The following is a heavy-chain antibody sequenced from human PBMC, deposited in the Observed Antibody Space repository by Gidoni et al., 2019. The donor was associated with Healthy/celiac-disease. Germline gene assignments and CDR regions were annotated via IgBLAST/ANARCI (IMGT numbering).Heavy chain of an antibody. Sequence: QVQLQESGPGLVKPSQTLSLTCTVSGGSISSGGYYWSWIRQHPGKGLEWIGYIYYSGSTYYNPSLKSRVTISVDTSKNQFSLKLSSVTAADTAVYYCAGLGYCSGGSCKTPFGMDVWGQGTTVTVSS. J-gene: IGHJ6*02. CDR3: AGLGYCSGGSCKTPFGMDV. D-gene: IGHD2-15*01. CDR2: IYYSGST. CDR1: GGSISSGGYY. V-gene: IGHV4-31*03.